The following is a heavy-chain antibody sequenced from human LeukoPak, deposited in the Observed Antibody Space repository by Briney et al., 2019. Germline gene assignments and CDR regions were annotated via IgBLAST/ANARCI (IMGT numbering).Heavy chain of an antibody. V-gene: IGHV3-9*01. CDR2: FCWNSGSI. J-gene: IGHJ4*02. CDR3: AKDTQRFRIAVAGTADY. D-gene: IGHD6-19*01. CDR1: GFLFCSYA. Sequence: GGSLRLSCAASGFLFCSYALSWGPQAPGKGLGGVSGFCWNSGSIGYADSVKGRFTISRDNAKNSLYLQMNSLRAEDTALYYCAKDTQRFRIAVAGTADYWGQGTLVTVSS.